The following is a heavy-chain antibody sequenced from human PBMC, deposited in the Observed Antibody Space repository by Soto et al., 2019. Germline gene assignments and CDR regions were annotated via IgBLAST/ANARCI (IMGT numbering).Heavy chain of an antibody. CDR3: ARDSLYGGRSLAVDYYYGMDV. CDR1: VFPVSSFA. CDR2: ISGSGGST. Sequence: PGVSLSISFSASVFPVSSFAMSWVRQAPGKGLDWVSAISGSGGSTYSADSVKGRFTISRDNSKNTLYLQMSSLRAEDTAVYYCARDSLYGGRSLAVDYYYGMDVWGQGTTVNVSS. J-gene: IGHJ6*02. V-gene: IGHV3-23*01. D-gene: IGHD2-15*01.